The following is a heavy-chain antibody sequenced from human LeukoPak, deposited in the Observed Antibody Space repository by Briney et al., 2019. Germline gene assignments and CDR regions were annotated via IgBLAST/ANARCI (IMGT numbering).Heavy chain of an antibody. J-gene: IGHJ4*02. CDR3: AGPPPRNTVDF. Sequence: PGGSLRLSCAASRFTFSNHHMSWIRQPPGKGLEWIAYISDIGSINYNPSPKSRVTISLDTSKNQFSLKLGSVTAADTAVYYCAGPPPRNTVDFWAQGTLVTVSS. CDR1: RFTFSNHH. V-gene: IGHV4-59*08. CDR2: ISDIGSI. D-gene: IGHD2/OR15-2a*01.